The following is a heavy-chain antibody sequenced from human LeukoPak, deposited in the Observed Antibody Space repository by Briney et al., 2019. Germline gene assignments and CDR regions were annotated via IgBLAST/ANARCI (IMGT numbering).Heavy chain of an antibody. CDR2: ISYDGSNK. CDR3: ARGVRIAVAGYIDY. D-gene: IGHD6-19*01. Sequence: GGSLRLSCAASGFTFSTYAMHWIRQAPGKGLEWVAAISYDGSNKNYADSVKGRFTISRDNSKNTLYLQMNSLRAEDTAVYYCARGVRIAVAGYIDYWGQGTLVTVSS. CDR1: GFTFSTYA. V-gene: IGHV3-30*04. J-gene: IGHJ4*02.